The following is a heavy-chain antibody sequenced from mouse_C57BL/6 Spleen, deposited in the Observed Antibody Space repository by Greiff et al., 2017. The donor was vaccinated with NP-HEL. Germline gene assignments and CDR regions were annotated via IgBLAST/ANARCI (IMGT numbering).Heavy chain of an antibody. J-gene: IGHJ4*01. Sequence: VQLQQSGPGLVQPSQSLSITCTVSGFSLTSYGVHWVRQPPGKGLEWLGVIWSGGSTDYNAAFISRLSISKDNSKSQVFFKMNSLQADDTAIYYCAKPIYDGTYYYAMDYWGQGTSVTVSS. CDR3: AKPIYDGTYYYAMDY. CDR1: GFSLTSYG. V-gene: IGHV2-4*01. D-gene: IGHD2-3*01. CDR2: IWSGGST.